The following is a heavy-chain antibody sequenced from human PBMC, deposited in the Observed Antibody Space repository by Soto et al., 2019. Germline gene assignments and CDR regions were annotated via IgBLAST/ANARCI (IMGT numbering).Heavy chain of an antibody. D-gene: IGHD2-2*01. CDR1: GFTFSSYA. CDR2: ISGSGGST. J-gene: IGHJ4*02. Sequence: GGSLRLSCAASGFTFSSYAMSWVRQAPGKGLEWVSAISGSGGSTYYADSVKGRFTISRDNSKNTLYLQMNSLRAEDTAVYYCAKDLRVVVVPAATHFGYWGQGTLVTVSS. CDR3: AKDLRVVVVPAATHFGY. V-gene: IGHV3-23*01.